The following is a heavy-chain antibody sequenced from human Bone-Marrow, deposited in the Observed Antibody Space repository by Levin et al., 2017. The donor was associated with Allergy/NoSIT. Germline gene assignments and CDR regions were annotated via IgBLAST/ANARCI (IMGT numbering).Heavy chain of an antibody. J-gene: IGHJ3*02. Sequence: SGPTLVKPTQTLTLTCTFSGFSLSTSGVGVGWIRQPPGKALEWLALIYWDDDKRYSPSLKSRLTITKDTSKNQVVLTMTNMDPVDTATYYCAHTFRGDRNLGAFDIWGQGTMVTVSS. D-gene: IGHD5-12*01. CDR3: AHTFRGDRNLGAFDI. CDR1: GFSLSTSGVG. V-gene: IGHV2-5*02. CDR2: IYWDDDK.